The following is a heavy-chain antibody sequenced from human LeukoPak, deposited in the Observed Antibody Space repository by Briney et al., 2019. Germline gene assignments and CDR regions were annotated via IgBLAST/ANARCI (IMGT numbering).Heavy chain of an antibody. CDR1: GLTVSSNY. Sequence: PGRSLRLSWAASGLTVSSNYMSWVRQAPGKGLEWVSVIYIGGSTYYADSVKGRFTISRDNYKHTLYLQMNSLRAEDTAVYYCARDSVPSSGYDSRAFDIWGQGTMVTVSS. CDR2: IYIGGST. D-gene: IGHD5-12*01. V-gene: IGHV3-53*01. CDR3: ARDSVPSSGYDSRAFDI. J-gene: IGHJ3*02.